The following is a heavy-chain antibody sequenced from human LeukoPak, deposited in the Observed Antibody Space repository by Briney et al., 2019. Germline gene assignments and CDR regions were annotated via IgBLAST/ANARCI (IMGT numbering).Heavy chain of an antibody. CDR3: ARPFRVLDAFDI. J-gene: IGHJ3*02. V-gene: IGHV1-46*01. CDR1: GYTFTSYY. CDR2: INPSGGST. Sequence: ASVKVSCKASGYTFTSYYMHWVRQAPGQGLEWMGIINPSGGSTSYAQKFQSRVTMTRDTSTSTVYMELSSLRSEDTAVYYCARPFRVLDAFDIWGQGTMVTVSS. D-gene: IGHD3-10*01.